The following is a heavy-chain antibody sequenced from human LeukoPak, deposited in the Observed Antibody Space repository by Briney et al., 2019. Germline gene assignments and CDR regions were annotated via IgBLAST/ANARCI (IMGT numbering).Heavy chain of an antibody. CDR2: IYHSGST. CDR3: ARHPYSNYWFDP. Sequence: PSETLSLTCAVSGYSISSGYYWGWIRQPPGKGLEWIGSIYHSGSTYYNPSLKSRVTISVDTSKNRFSLKLSSVTAADTAVYYCARHPYSNYWFDPWGQGTLVTVSS. CDR1: GYSISSGYY. V-gene: IGHV4-38-2*01. J-gene: IGHJ5*02. D-gene: IGHD4-11*01.